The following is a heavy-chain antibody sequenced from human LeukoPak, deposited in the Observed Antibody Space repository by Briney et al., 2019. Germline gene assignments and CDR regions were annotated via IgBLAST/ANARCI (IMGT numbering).Heavy chain of an antibody. CDR2: INQDGSGK. J-gene: IGHJ4*02. CDR3: ARGRDYSDY. CDR1: GFAFTSYW. V-gene: IGHV3-7*01. Sequence: GGALRLSCAASGFAFTSYWMNGVRQAPGKGLEWGANINQDGSGKYYVNSVKGRFTISRDNAENSLSLQMNSLRAEDTAVYYCARGRDYSDYWGQGTLVTVSS.